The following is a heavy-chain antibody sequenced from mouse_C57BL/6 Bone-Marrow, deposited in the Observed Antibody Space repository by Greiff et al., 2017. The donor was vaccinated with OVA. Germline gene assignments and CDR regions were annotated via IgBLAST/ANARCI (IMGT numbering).Heavy chain of an antibody. CDR2: IDPEDGET. CDR1: GFNIKDYY. J-gene: IGHJ3*01. CDR3: ARGSSGPWFAY. V-gene: IGHV14-2*01. Sequence: EVQLQQSGAELVKPGASVKLSCTASGFNIKDYYMHWVKQRTEQGLEWIGRIDPEDGETKYAPKFQGKATLTADTSSNTAYRQLSSLTSEDTAVYYCARGSSGPWFAYWGQGTLVTVSA. D-gene: IGHD3-2*02.